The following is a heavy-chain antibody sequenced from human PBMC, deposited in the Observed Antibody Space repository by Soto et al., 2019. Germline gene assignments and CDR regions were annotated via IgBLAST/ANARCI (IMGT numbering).Heavy chain of an antibody. D-gene: IGHD4-17*01. V-gene: IGHV2-70*01. CDR2: IDWDDDK. J-gene: IGHJ4*02. CDR3: ARIRNYGGKDYYFDY. CDR1: GFSLSTSGMC. Sequence: SGPTLVNPTQTLTLTCTFSGFSLSTSGMCVSWIRQPPGKALEWLALIDWDDDKYYSTSLKTRLTISKDTSKNQVVLTMTNMDPVDTATYYCARIRNYGGKDYYFDYWGQGTLVTVSS.